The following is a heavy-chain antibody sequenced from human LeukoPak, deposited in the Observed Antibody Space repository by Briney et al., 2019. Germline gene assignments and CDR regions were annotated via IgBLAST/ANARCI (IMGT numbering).Heavy chain of an antibody. V-gene: IGHV3-21*01. J-gene: IGHJ4*02. CDR1: GFTFSSYS. D-gene: IGHD3-10*01. CDR2: ISSSSYI. Sequence: GGSLRLSCAASGFTFSSYSMNWVRQAPGKGLEWVSSISSSSYIYYADSVKGRFTISRDNAKNSLYLQMNSLRAEDTAVYYCARLWFGESILDYWGQGTLVTVSS. CDR3: ARLWFGESILDY.